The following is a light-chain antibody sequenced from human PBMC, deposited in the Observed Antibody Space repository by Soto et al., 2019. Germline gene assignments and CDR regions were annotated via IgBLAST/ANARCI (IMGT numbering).Light chain of an antibody. CDR2: HSS. Sequence: ENVLTQSPGTLSLSPGEIATLSCRASQSVSGSYLAWYQQKPCQAPRLLIYHSSARATGIPARFSGSGSGTEFTLTISGLQSEDFAVYYCQQYNNWHPWTFGQGTKVDIK. J-gene: IGKJ1*01. CDR3: QQYNNWHPWT. CDR1: QSVSGSY. V-gene: IGKV3-15*01.